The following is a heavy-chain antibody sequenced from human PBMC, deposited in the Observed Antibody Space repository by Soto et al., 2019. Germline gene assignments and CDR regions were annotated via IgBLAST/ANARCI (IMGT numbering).Heavy chain of an antibody. CDR1: GFTFSSYG. CDR3: AKDYGDWTGLYYYGMDV. CDR2: IWYNGSDK. V-gene: IGHV3-33*06. Sequence: QVQLVESGGGVVQPGRSLRLSCAASGFTFSSYGMHWVRQAPGKGLEWVAVIWYNGSDKKYADSVKCRFTISRDNSEKTLYLQMNSLRAEDTAVYYCAKDYGDWTGLYYYGMDVWGQGTTVTVSS. J-gene: IGHJ6*02. D-gene: IGHD4-17*01.